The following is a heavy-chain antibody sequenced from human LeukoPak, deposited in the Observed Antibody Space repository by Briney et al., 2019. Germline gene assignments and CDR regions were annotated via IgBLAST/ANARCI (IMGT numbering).Heavy chain of an antibody. J-gene: IGHJ4*02. CDR2: INHSGST. CDR1: GGSFSGYY. Sequence: SETLSLTCAVYGGSFSGYYWSWIRQPPGKGLEWIGEINHSGSTNYNPSLKSRVTISVDTSKNQFSPKLSSVTAADTAVYYCARGPSYYYDSSGYYSPSHYYFDYWGQGTLVTVSS. V-gene: IGHV4-34*01. CDR3: ARGPSYYYDSSGYYSPSHYYFDY. D-gene: IGHD3-22*01.